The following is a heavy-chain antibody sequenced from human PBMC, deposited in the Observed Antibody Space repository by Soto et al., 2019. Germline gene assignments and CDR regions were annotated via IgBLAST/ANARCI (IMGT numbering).Heavy chain of an antibody. J-gene: IGHJ4*02. CDR3: ARGPPRDPFSTTVVPEYY. D-gene: IGHD4-17*01. CDR1: GGSFSGYY. V-gene: IGHV4-34*01. CDR2: INHSGST. Sequence: QVQLQQWGAGLLKPSETLSLTCAVYGGSFSGYYWSWIRQPPGKGLEWIGEINHSGSTNYNPSLKSRVTISVDTSTNQFSLKLSSVTAADTAVYYCARGPPRDPFSTTVVPEYYWGQGTLVTVSS.